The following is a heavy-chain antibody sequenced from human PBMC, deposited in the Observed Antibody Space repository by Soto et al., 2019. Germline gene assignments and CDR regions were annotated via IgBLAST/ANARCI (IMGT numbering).Heavy chain of an antibody. V-gene: IGHV3-30*18. CDR1: GFTFSSYA. J-gene: IGHJ4*02. CDR2: ISYDGTKK. D-gene: IGHD3-16*01. Sequence: GGSLRLCCAASGFTFSSYAMHWVRQAPGKGREWVAVISYDGTKKFFADSVKGRFAVARDNSNDTVFLQMDSLRAEDTAVFYCAKDFLLWGSFPNPGASDYWGQGTQVTVSS. CDR3: AKDFLLWGSFPNPGASDY.